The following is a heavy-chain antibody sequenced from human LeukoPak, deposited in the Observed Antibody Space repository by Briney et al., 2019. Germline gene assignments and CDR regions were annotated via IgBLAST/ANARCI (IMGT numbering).Heavy chain of an antibody. V-gene: IGHV4-30-4*08. CDR3: ARSGDIRYCSSTSCHDY. CDR2: IYYSGST. D-gene: IGHD2-2*01. Sequence: PSQTLSLTCTVSGGSISSGDYYWSWIRQPPGKGLEWIVYIYYSGSTYYNPSLKSRATISVHTSKNQFSLKLRSVTAADTAVYYCARSGDIRYCSSTSCHDYWGQGTLVTVSS. J-gene: IGHJ4*02. CDR1: GGSISSGDYY.